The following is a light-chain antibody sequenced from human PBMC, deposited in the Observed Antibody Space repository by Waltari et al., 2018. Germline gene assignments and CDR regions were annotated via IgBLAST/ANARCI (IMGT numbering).Light chain of an antibody. CDR3: QQYYSTPPT. Sequence: KSSQSVLYSSNNKNYFAWYQQKPGQPPKLLIYWASTRESGVPDRFSGSGSGTDFTLTISSLQAEDVAVYYCQQYYSTPPTFGQGTKLEIK. V-gene: IGKV4-1*01. J-gene: IGKJ2*01. CDR1: QSVLYSSNNKNY. CDR2: WAS.